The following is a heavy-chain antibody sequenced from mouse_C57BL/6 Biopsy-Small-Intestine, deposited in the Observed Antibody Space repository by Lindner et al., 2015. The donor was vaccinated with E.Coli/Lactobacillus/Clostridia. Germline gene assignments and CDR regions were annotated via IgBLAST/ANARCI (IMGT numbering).Heavy chain of an antibody. CDR2: FYPGSGSI. V-gene: IGHV1-62-2*01. CDR1: GYTFTEYT. D-gene: IGHD1-1*01. Sequence: VQLQESGAELVKPGASVKLSCKASGYTFTEYTIHWVKQRSGQGLEWIGRFYPGSGSINYNEKFKGKATLTADKSSSTAYMELRSLTSEDSAVYFCAREKDYYYGSSLDYWGQGTTLTVSS. J-gene: IGHJ2*01. CDR3: AREKDYYYGSSLDY.